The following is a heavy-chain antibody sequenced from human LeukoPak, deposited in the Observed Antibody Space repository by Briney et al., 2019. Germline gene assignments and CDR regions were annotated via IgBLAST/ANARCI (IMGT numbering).Heavy chain of an antibody. V-gene: IGHV1-46*01. CDR2: INPSGGRT. J-gene: IGHJ6*03. D-gene: IGHD2-21*02. CDR3: ARLAYKGDWDFYYYYYMDV. Sequence: ASVKVSCKASGYTFTSYYIYWMRQANGHGLDWMGIINPSGGRTNYAHKFQGRVTMTRDMSTSTVYMELSSLRSEDTAVYYCARLAYKGDWDFYYYYYMDVWGKGTTVTVSS. CDR1: GYTFTSYY.